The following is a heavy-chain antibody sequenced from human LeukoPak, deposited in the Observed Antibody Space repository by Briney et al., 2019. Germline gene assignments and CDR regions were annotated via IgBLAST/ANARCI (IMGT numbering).Heavy chain of an antibody. D-gene: IGHD1-26*01. J-gene: IGHJ6*03. CDR3: AKAGYSGSYPNYYYMDV. CDR2: ISGSGSST. CDR1: GFTFSSYA. Sequence: GGSLRLSCAASGFTFSSYAMSWVRQAPGKGLEWGSAISGSGSSTYYADSVKGRSTISRDNSKNTLYLQMNSLRAEDTAAYYCAKAGYSGSYPNYYYMDVWGKGTTVTVSS. V-gene: IGHV3-23*01.